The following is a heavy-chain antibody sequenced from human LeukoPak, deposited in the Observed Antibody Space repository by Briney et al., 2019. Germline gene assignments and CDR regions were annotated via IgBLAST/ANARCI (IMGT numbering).Heavy chain of an antibody. D-gene: IGHD2-21*01. Sequence: PGGSLTLSCAASGFTFSSYGMHWVRQAPGKGLEWVAFIRYDGSNKYYADSVKGRFTISRDSSKNTLFLQMNRLRPEDAAVYYCAKARVTTCRGAYCYPFDYWGQGTLVTVSS. V-gene: IGHV3-30*02. J-gene: IGHJ4*02. CDR3: AKARVTTCRGAYCYPFDY. CDR1: GFTFSSYG. CDR2: IRYDGSNK.